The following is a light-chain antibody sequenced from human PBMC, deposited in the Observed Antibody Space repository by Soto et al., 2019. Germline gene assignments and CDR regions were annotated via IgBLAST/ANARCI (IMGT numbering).Light chain of an antibody. CDR1: KSVNSNY. V-gene: IGKV3-20*01. CDR3: QKYGRSPFN. CDR2: GAS. J-gene: IGKJ5*01. Sequence: EIVLTQSPDILSLSPGGRSTLSCMASKSVNSNYLAWFQQHPGQPPRLLIFGASSRAIGIPDRFSGSGTETDFTLSITRLEPEDFGVYYCQKYGRSPFNFGQGTRLEIK.